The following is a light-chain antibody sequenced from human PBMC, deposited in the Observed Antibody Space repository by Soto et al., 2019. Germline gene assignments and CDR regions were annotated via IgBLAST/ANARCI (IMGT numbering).Light chain of an antibody. V-gene: IGLV2-8*01. J-gene: IGLJ3*02. CDR1: SRDVGTYNY. Sequence: QSALTQPPSASGSPGQSVTISCTGTSRDVGTYNYVSWYQQHSGKAPKLIIYEVTKRPSGVPDRFSGSKSGNTASLTVSGLQADDEAEYYCSSYTGRKYLGVFGGGTKLTVL. CDR2: EVT. CDR3: SSYTGRKYLGV.